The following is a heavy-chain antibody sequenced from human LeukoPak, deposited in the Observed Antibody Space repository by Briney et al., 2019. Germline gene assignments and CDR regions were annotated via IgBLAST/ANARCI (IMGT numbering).Heavy chain of an antibody. Sequence: SGGSLTLSCVASGFTFSTHSMSWVRLAPGKGLEWVSTISGDETGTYYADSVKGRFTISRDNSKDTLYLQMNSLRAEDTAVYYCARDPGWRYNWNYGSTYWFDPWGQGTLVTVSS. CDR3: ARDPGWRYNWNYGSTYWFDP. CDR2: ISGDETGT. CDR1: GFTFSTHS. V-gene: IGHV3-23*01. D-gene: IGHD1-7*01. J-gene: IGHJ5*02.